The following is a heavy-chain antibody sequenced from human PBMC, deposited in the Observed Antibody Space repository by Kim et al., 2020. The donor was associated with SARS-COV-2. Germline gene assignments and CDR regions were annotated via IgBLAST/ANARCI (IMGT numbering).Heavy chain of an antibody. CDR2: VYPDDSEV. CDR1: GYSFTNYW. D-gene: IGHD1-26*01. CDR3: ARLGPKWGPGFDP. V-gene: IGHV5-51*01. Sequence: GESLKISCETSGYSFTNYWIGWVRQMPGKGLEWMGVVYPDDSEVKYSPSFEGQVTISADKSSNTAYLQWISLKASDTAMYYCARLGPKWGPGFDPWGQGTLVTVSS. J-gene: IGHJ5*02.